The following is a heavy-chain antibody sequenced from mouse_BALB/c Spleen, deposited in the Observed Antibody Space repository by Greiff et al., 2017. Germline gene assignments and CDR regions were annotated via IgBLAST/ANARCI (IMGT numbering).Heavy chain of an antibody. D-gene: IGHD1-1*01. J-gene: IGHJ2*01. V-gene: IGHV1-54*01. CDR3: ARSYYYGPFDY. Sequence: QVQLQQSGAELVRPGPSVTVSCKVSGYAFTNYLIEWVKQRPGQGLEWIGVINPGSGGTNYNAKLKGKATLNADKSSSTAYIQLSSLTSDDSAVYFCARSYYYGPFDYWGQGTTLTVSS. CDR2: INPGSGGT. CDR1: GYAFTNYL.